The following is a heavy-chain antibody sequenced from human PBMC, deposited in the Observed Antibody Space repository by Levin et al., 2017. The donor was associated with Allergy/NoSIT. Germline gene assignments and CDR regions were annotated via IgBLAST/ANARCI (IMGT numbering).Heavy chain of an antibody. CDR1: GGSITTSTYF. D-gene: IGHD2-2*01. Sequence: SETLSLTCAVSGGSITTSTYFWGWIRQPPEKGLEWIGSTYFSGNTYYNPSLKSRLTISLDTSKNPFSLRLSSLTAADTAVYYCARLSRYCSSSDCYFFDYWGQGILVTVSS. CDR3: ARLSRYCSSSDCYFFDY. J-gene: IGHJ4*02. V-gene: IGHV4-39*01. CDR2: TYFSGNT.